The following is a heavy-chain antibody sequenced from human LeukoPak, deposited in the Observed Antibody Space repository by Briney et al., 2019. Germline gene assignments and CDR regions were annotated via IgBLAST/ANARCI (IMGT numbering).Heavy chain of an antibody. D-gene: IGHD6-19*01. CDR3: ANNGGVAVAGSFDN. V-gene: IGHV3-23*01. J-gene: IGHJ4*02. CDR2: VTASGAGT. Sequence: GGSLRLSCAASGFXFDSYAITWVRQAPGKGLEWVSTVTASGAGTYFADSVKGRFTISRDNSKNTLYLQMNSLRAEDTAVYYCANNGGVAVAGSFDNWGQGTLVTVSS. CDR1: GFXFDSYA.